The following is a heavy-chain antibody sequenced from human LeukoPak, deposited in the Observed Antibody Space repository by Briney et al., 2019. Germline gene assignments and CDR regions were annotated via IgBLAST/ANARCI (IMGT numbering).Heavy chain of an antibody. Sequence: AGSLRLSCAASGFTFSSYAMSWVRQAPGKGLEWVSAIRGGGDRTHYADSVKGRFTISRDNSKNTLYLQMNSLRAEDTAVYYCAKERGLYEDTAASDYWGQGSLVTVSS. D-gene: IGHD5-18*01. CDR1: GFTFSSYA. V-gene: IGHV3-23*01. CDR3: AKERGLYEDTAASDY. CDR2: IRGGGDRT. J-gene: IGHJ4*02.